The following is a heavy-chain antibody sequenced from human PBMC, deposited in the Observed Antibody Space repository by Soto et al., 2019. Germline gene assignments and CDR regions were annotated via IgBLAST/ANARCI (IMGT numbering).Heavy chain of an antibody. CDR3: ARALNSLARFYQSCLYVRNWFDP. J-gene: IGHJ5*02. Sequence: ASVKVSCKASGYTFTSYAMHWVRQAPGQRLEWMGWINAGNGNTKYSQKFQGRVTITRDTSASTAYMELSSLRSEDTAVYYCARALNSLARFYQSCLYVRNWFDPWGQGTLVTVSS. CDR2: INAGNGNT. CDR1: GYTFTSYA. D-gene: IGHD3-16*01. V-gene: IGHV1-3*01.